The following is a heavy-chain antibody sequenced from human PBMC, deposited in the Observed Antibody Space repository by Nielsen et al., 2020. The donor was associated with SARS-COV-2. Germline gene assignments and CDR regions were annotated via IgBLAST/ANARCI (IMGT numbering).Heavy chain of an antibody. J-gene: IGHJ3*02. V-gene: IGHV3-9*01. D-gene: IGHD3-22*01. Sequence: GGSLRLSCAASGFTFDDYAMHWVRQAPGKGLEWVSGISWNSGSIGYADSVKGRFTISRDNAKNSLYLQMNSLRAEDTAVYYCARGGYYDSSDAFDIWGQGTMATVSS. CDR1: GFTFDDYA. CDR3: ARGGYYDSSDAFDI. CDR2: ISWNSGSI.